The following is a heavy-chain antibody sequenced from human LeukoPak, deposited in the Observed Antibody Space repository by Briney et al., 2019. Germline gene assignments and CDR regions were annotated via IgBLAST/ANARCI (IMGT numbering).Heavy chain of an antibody. J-gene: IGHJ4*02. D-gene: IGHD5-18*01. CDR2: IYPGDSDT. CDR3: ARRPRYNFGPHFDY. V-gene: IGHV5-51*01. Sequence: GESLKISCKGSGYSFTTYWIGWVRQMPGKGLEWMGIIYPGDSDTGYSPSFQGQVTISADKSISTAYLQWSSLKASDTAMYFCARRPRYNFGPHFDYWGLGTLVTVSS. CDR1: GYSFTTYW.